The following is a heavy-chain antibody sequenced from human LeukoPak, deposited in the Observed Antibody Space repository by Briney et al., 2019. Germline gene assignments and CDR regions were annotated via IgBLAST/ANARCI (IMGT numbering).Heavy chain of an antibody. CDR1: GGSISSYY. CDR2: IYYSGST. J-gene: IGHJ3*02. CDR3: AAPTSGSYPIDAFDI. D-gene: IGHD1-26*01. V-gene: IGHV4-59*04. Sequence: SETLSLTCTVSGGSISSYYWSWIRQPPGKGLEWIGYIYYSGSTYYNPSLKSRVTISVDTSKNQFSLKLSSVTAADTAVYYCAAPTSGSYPIDAFDIWGQGTMVTVSS.